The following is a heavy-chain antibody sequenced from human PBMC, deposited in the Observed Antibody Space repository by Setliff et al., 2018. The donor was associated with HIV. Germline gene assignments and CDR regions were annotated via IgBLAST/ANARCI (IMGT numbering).Heavy chain of an antibody. CDR3: ARAPKRVYYYGSGTYLHDAFDI. CDR2: IIPIFETT. CDR1: GGTFGSYA. Sequence: SVKVSCKASGGTFGSYAISWVRQAPGQGLEWLGGIIPIFETTNYAQKFQGRVTITADKSTSTIYMELRNLRSDDTAVYYCARAPKRVYYYGSGTYLHDAFDIWGQGTMVTVSS. J-gene: IGHJ3*02. D-gene: IGHD3-10*01. V-gene: IGHV1-69*06.